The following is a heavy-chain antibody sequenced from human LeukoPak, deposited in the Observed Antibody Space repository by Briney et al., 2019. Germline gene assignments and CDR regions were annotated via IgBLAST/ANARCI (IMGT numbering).Heavy chain of an antibody. V-gene: IGHV1-69*13. J-gene: IGHJ4*02. D-gene: IGHD3-9*01. CDR3: ARDRPSLTGFDY. Sequence: ASVKVSCKASGGTFSSYAISWVRQAPGQGLEWMGGIIPIFGTANYAQKFQGRVTITVDESTSTAYMELSSLRSEDTAVYYCARDRPSLTGFDYWGQGTLVTVSS. CDR1: GGTFSSYA. CDR2: IIPIFGTA.